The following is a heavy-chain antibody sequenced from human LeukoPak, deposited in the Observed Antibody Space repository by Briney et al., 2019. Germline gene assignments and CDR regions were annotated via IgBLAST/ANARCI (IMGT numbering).Heavy chain of an antibody. CDR1: GFSFDTFS. CDR2: ISNDESKI. D-gene: IGHD2-8*01. J-gene: IGHJ6*02. CDR3: ARSNVPSKWWAYAMDV. Sequence: GGSLRLSCTAFGFSFDTFSMHWVRQIPGKGLEWVAVISNDESKIYYAGSVKGRFTISRDNSRSTLYLQMDSLRPDDTAVYYRARSNVPSKWWAYAMDVWGQGTMVTVSS. V-gene: IGHV3-30-3*01.